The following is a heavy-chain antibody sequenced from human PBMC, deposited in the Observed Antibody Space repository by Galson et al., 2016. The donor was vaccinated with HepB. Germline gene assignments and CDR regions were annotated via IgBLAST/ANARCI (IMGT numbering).Heavy chain of an antibody. Sequence: ETLSLTCAVSGDSIGSDTNWWSWVRQPPGKGLEWIGEIYHSGDTNYNPSLKSRVTMSVDTSKSQFSLRLSSVTAADTALYFCARDCTGGTCKFARHDAVDIWGQGVMVTVSS. J-gene: IGHJ3*02. CDR1: GDSIGSDTNW. CDR3: ARDCTGGTCKFARHDAVDI. CDR2: IYHSGDT. D-gene: IGHD2-8*02. V-gene: IGHV4-4*01.